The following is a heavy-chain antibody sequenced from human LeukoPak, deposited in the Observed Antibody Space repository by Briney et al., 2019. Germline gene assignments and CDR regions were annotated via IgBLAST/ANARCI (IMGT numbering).Heavy chain of an antibody. V-gene: IGHV1-3*01. Sequence: GASVKVSCKASGYTFTSYAMHWVRQTPGQRLEWMGWINAGNGNTKYSQKFQGRVTITRDTSASTAYMELSSLRSEDTAVYYCARVRYSGSYYEGRSAFDIWGQGTMVTVSS. CDR3: ARVRYSGSYYEGRSAFDI. D-gene: IGHD1-26*01. CDR2: INAGNGNT. CDR1: GYTFTSYA. J-gene: IGHJ3*02.